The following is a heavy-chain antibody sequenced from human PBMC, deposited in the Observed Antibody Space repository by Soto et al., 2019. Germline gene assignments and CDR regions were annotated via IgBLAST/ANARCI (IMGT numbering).Heavy chain of an antibody. CDR1: GFSLTTSGVG. J-gene: IGHJ4*02. Sequence: QITLNESGPTQVKPRQTLTLTCTFSGFSLTTSGVGVGWIRQSPGKAPEWLALIYWDDDKRYSPSLKSRVTITKDTPKNQVLLTTADLDPADTATYYCAHRVLRTVFGLVTTTAIYFDFWGQGTPVAVSS. CDR3: AHRVLRTVFGLVTTTAIYFDF. CDR2: IYWDDDK. D-gene: IGHD3-3*01. V-gene: IGHV2-5*02.